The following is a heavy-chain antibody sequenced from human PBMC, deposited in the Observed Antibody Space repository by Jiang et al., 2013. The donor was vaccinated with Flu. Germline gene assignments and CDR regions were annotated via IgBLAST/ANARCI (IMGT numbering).Heavy chain of an antibody. Sequence: SGAEVKKPGASVKVSCKASGYTFTSYYMHWVRQAPGQGLEWMGIINPSGGSTSYAQKFQDRVTITADKSTSTVHMELSSLRSEDTAVYYCARESAIAVTGGEGFNYWGQGTLVTVSS. D-gene: IGHD6-19*01. CDR2: INPSGGST. V-gene: IGHV1-46*01. CDR3: ARESAIAVTGGEGFNY. J-gene: IGHJ4*02. CDR1: GYTFTSYY.